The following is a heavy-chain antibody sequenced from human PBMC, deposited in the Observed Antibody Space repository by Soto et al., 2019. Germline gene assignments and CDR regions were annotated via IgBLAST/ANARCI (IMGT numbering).Heavy chain of an antibody. CDR1: GYTFTSYG. CDR3: ARNSIRDKTFDS. D-gene: IGHD3-3*02. V-gene: IGHV1-18*01. Sequence: ASVKVSCKASGYTFTSYGISWVRQAPGQGLEWMGWISAYNGNTNYAQKLQGRVTMTTDTSTSTAYMELRSLRSDDTPFFSCARNSIRDKTFDSWGQGPLVPVSS. J-gene: IGHJ4*02. CDR2: ISAYNGNT.